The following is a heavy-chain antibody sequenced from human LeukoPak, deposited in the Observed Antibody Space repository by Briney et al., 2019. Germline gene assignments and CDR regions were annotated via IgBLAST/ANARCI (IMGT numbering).Heavy chain of an antibody. D-gene: IGHD6-19*01. CDR2: ISGSGDST. V-gene: IGHV3-23*01. Sequence: PGGSLRLSCAASGFTFSSYAMSWVRQAPGKGLEWASAISGSGDSTYYADSVKGRFTISRDNSKNTLYLQMNSLRAEDTAVYYCAKDAITSDWYDLDYWGQGTLVSVSS. J-gene: IGHJ4*02. CDR3: AKDAITSDWYDLDY. CDR1: GFTFSSYA.